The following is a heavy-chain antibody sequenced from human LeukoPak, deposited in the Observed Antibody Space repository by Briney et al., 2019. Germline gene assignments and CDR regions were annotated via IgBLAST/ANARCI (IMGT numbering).Heavy chain of an antibody. D-gene: IGHD2-2*02. CDR2: FSGSGGST. CDR1: GFPFSSYA. J-gene: IGHJ4*02. V-gene: IGHV3-23*01. Sequence: TGGSLRLSCAASGFPFSSYAMSWVRQAPGKGLEWVSAFSGSGGSTYYADSVKGRFTISRDNSKNTLYLQMNSLRAEDTAVYYCAKVRFCSSTSCYRVFDYWGQGTLVTVSS. CDR3: AKVRFCSSTSCYRVFDY.